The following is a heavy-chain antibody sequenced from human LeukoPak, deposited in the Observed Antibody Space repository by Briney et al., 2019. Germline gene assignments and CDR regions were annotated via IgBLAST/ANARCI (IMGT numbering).Heavy chain of an antibody. CDR2: INQDGREK. CDR1: GFTFSSYW. CDR3: AKGPDYGDY. J-gene: IGHJ4*02. Sequence: GGSLTLSCAVSGFTFSSYWMTWVRQVPGRGLQWVANINQDGREKYYMDSMKGRLNISRDNNENSVFLQLTSLRPEDTGIYFCAKGPDYGDYWGQGTLVAVSS. V-gene: IGHV3-7*01.